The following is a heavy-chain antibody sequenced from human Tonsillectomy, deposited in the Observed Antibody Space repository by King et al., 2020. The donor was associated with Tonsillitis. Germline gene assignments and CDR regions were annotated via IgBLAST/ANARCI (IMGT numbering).Heavy chain of an antibody. CDR3: ARLGYSYGYEGYYYYMDV. V-gene: IGHV4-31*01. D-gene: IGHD5-18*01. Sequence: VQLQESGPGLVKPSQTLSLTCTVSGGSISSAVYYWSWIRQHPGKGLEWIGYIYYSGSTYYNPSFKSLVTISVDTSKNQFSLNRSSVTAADTAVYYCARLGYSYGYEGYYYYMDVWGKGTTVTVSS. CDR2: IYYSGST. J-gene: IGHJ6*03. CDR1: GGSISSAVYY.